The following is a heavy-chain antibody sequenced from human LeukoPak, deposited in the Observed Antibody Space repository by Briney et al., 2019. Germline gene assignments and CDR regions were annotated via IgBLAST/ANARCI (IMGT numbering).Heavy chain of an antibody. Sequence: PSETLSLTCTVSGGSISSSSYYWGWIRQPPGKGLEWIGSIYYSGSTYYNPSLKSRVTISVDTSKNQFSLKLSSVTAADTAVYYCASSIAVAGQRGGTARYYFDYWGQGTLVTVSS. D-gene: IGHD6-19*01. V-gene: IGHV4-39*01. CDR3: ASSIAVAGQRGGTARYYFDY. J-gene: IGHJ4*02. CDR1: GGSISSSSYY. CDR2: IYYSGST.